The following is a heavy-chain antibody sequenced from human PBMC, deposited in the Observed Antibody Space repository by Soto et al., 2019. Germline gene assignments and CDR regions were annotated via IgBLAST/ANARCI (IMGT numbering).Heavy chain of an antibody. CDR2: INAGNGHT. Sequence: GASVKVSCKASKYTFTNYAIHWVRQAPGQRLEWMGWINAGNGHTKYSQKFQARVTITRDTSASTAYMELSSLGSEDTAVYYCARGERYYYDSSGYFGFDYLGQGTLVTVSS. D-gene: IGHD3-22*01. J-gene: IGHJ4*02. CDR3: ARGERYYYDSSGYFGFDY. V-gene: IGHV1-3*01. CDR1: KYTFTNYA.